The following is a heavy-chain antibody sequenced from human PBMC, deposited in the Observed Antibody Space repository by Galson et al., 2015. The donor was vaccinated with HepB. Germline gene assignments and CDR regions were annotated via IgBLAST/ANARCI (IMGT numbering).Heavy chain of an antibody. V-gene: IGHV2-5*02. Sequence: PALVKPTQTLTLTCTFSGFSLSTSGVGVGWIRQPPGKALEWLALIYWDDDKRYSPSLKSRLTITKDTSKNQVVLTMTNMDPVDTATYYCAHSRGSSWYNWFDPWGQGTLVTVSS. CDR2: IYWDDDK. J-gene: IGHJ5*02. CDR1: GFSLSTSGVG. CDR3: AHSRGSSWYNWFDP. D-gene: IGHD6-13*01.